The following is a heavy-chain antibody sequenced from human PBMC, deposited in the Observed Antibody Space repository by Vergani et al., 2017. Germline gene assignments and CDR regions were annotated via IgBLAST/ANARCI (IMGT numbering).Heavy chain of an antibody. CDR1: GFTFDDYT. D-gene: IGHD2-21*01. CDR3: AKDYVVRHYYYYMDV. J-gene: IGHJ6*03. Sequence: EVQLLESGGGLVQPGGSLRLSCAASGFTFDDYTMHWVRQAPGKGLEWVSLISWDGGSTYYADSVKGRFTISRDNSKNSLYLQMNSLRTEDTALYYCAKDYVVRHYYYYMDVWGKGTTVTVSS. CDR2: ISWDGGST. V-gene: IGHV3-43*01.